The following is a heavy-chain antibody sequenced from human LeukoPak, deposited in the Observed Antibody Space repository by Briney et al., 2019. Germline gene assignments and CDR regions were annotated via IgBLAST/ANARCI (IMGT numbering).Heavy chain of an antibody. V-gene: IGHV3-20*04. Sequence: GGSLRLSCAASGFTFDDYGMSWVRQAPGKGLEWVSGINWNGGSTGYADSVKGRFTISRDNAKNSLYLQMNSLRAEDTAVYYCAKVHVAAPGDAFDIWGQGTMVTVSS. CDR3: AKVHVAAPGDAFDI. CDR1: GFTFDDYG. D-gene: IGHD3-16*01. J-gene: IGHJ3*02. CDR2: INWNGGST.